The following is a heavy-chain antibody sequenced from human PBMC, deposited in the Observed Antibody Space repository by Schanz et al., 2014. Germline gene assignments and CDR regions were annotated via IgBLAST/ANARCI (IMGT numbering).Heavy chain of an antibody. V-gene: IGHV3-48*04. CDR2: VSSSSSYT. CDR3: ARAGYCTSVSCSLFVSDY. CDR1: GFGFSSYS. J-gene: IGHJ4*02. D-gene: IGHD2-2*03. Sequence: EVQLVESGGGLVQPGGSLRLSCAASGFGFSSYSMNWVRQAPGKGLEWVSYVSSSSSYTHYADSVKGRLTISRDDAKKSMYLQMNNLRAEDTAVYYCARAGYCTSVSCSLFVSDYWGQGTLVTVSS.